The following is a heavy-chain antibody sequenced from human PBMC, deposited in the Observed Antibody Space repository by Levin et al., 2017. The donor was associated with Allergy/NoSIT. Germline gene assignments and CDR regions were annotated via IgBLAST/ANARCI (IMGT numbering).Heavy chain of an antibody. CDR1: GYTFTSYG. Sequence: ASVKVSCKASGYTFTSYGISWVRQAPGQGLEWMGWISAYNGNTNYAQKLQGRVTMTTDTSTSTAYMELRSLRSDDTAVYYCARSWSGYYTKSDHAFDIWGQGTMVTVSS. V-gene: IGHV1-18*01. J-gene: IGHJ3*02. CDR3: ARSWSGYYTKSDHAFDI. CDR2: ISAYNGNT. D-gene: IGHD3-3*01.